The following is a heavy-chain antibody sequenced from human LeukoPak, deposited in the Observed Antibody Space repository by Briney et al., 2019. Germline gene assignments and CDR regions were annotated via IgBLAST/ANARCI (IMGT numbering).Heavy chain of an antibody. CDR3: AKQRTYFDY. J-gene: IGHJ4*02. CDR1: GFTVSSIY. V-gene: IGHV3-53*01. D-gene: IGHD3/OR15-3a*01. CDR2: IYSGGST. Sequence: GGSLRLSCAASGFTVSSIYMSWVRQAPGKGLEWVSLIYSGGSTYYTDSVKGRFTISRDNSKNTLYLQMNSLRAEDTAVYYCAKQRTYFDYWGQGTLVTVSS.